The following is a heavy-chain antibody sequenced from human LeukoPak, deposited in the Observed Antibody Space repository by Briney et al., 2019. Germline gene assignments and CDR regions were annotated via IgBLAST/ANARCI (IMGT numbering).Heavy chain of an antibody. CDR1: GFTFSSYA. Sequence: GGSLRLSCAASGFTFSSYAMHWVRQAPGKGLEWVAVISYDGSNKYYADSVKGRFTISRDNSKNTLYLHMNSLRAEDTAVYYCARGHIVVVVAATGGMDVWGQGTTVTVSS. CDR3: ARGHIVVVVAATGGMDV. J-gene: IGHJ6*02. D-gene: IGHD2-15*01. V-gene: IGHV3-30-3*01. CDR2: ISYDGSNK.